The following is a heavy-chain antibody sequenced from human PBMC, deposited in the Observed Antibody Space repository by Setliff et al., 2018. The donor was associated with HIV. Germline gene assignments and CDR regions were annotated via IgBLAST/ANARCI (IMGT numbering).Heavy chain of an antibody. D-gene: IGHD3-22*01. CDR3: ARGRSRYYYDGSGYYVDY. Sequence: SETLSLTCSVSGGSVSSSGYYWSWIRQSAEKGLEWIGHIYTSGSTNYNPSLKSRVTISVDTSKNQVSLKLSSVTAADTAVYYCARGRSRYYYDGSGYYVDYWGQGTLVTVSS. J-gene: IGHJ4*02. CDR2: IYTSGST. CDR1: GGSVSSSGYY. V-gene: IGHV4-61*10.